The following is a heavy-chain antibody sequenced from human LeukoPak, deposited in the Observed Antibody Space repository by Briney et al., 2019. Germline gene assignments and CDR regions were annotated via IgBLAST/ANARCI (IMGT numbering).Heavy chain of an antibody. Sequence: ASVKVSCKVSGYTFTDYYMHWVQQAPGKELEWMGLVDPEDGETIYAEKFQGRVTITADTSTDTAYMELSSLRSEDTAVYYCATVGRWGSRVDYWGQGTLVTVSS. J-gene: IGHJ4*02. CDR2: VDPEDGET. D-gene: IGHD7-27*01. V-gene: IGHV1-69-2*01. CDR1: GYTFTDYY. CDR3: ATVGRWGSRVDY.